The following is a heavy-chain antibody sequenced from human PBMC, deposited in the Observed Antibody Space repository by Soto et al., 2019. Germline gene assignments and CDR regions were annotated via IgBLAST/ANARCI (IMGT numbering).Heavy chain of an antibody. D-gene: IGHD2-15*01. Sequence: QPGGSLRLSCAASGFTFSSYAIHWVRQAPGKGLEWVAVISYDGSNKYYADSVKGRFTISRDNSKNTLYLQMNSLRAEDTAVYYCAKKTGPHPTPYYYYYYGMDVWGQGTTVTVSS. CDR3: AKKTGPHPTPYYYYYYGMDV. J-gene: IGHJ6*02. V-gene: IGHV3-30*18. CDR1: GFTFSSYA. CDR2: ISYDGSNK.